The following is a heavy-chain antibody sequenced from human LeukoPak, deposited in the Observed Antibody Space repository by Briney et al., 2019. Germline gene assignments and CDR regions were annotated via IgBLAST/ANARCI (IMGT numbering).Heavy chain of an antibody. V-gene: IGHV4-34*01. J-gene: IGHJ6*03. CDR3: ARGPASSSYLRYYYYYYMDV. CDR1: GGSFSGYY. Sequence: SETLSLTCAVYGGSFSGYYWSWIRQPPGKGLEWIGEINHSGSTNYNPSLKSRVTISVDTSKNQFSLKPSSVTAADTAVYYCARGPASSSYLRYYYYYYMDVWGKGTTVTVSS. D-gene: IGHD6-13*01. CDR2: INHSGST.